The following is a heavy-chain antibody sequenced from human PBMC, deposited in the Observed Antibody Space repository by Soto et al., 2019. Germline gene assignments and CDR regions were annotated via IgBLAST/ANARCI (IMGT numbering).Heavy chain of an antibody. CDR3: ARLRYSSSSEPYYYYGMDV. CDR2: IYPGDSDT. D-gene: IGHD6-6*01. V-gene: IGHV5-51*01. J-gene: IGHJ6*02. Sequence: GESLKISCKGSGYSFTSYWIGWVRQMPGKGLEWMGIIYPGDSDTRYSPSFQGQVTISADKSISTAYLKWSSLKASDTAMYYCARLRYSSSSEPYYYYGMDVWGQGTTVTVSS. CDR1: GYSFTSYW.